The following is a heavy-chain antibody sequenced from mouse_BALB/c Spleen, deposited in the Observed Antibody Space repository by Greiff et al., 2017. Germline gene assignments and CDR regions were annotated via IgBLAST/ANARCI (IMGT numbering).Heavy chain of an antibody. D-gene: IGHD2-12*01. V-gene: IGHV5-4*02. CDR1: GFTFSDYY. CDR3: ARDYDDAMDY. Sequence: EVMLVESGGGLVKPGGSLKLSCAASGFTFSDYYMYWVRQTPEKRLEWVATIIDGGSYTYYPDSVKGRFPISRDNAKNNLYLQMSSLKSEDTAMYYCARDYDDAMDYWGQGTSVTVSS. J-gene: IGHJ4*01. CDR2: IIDGGSYT.